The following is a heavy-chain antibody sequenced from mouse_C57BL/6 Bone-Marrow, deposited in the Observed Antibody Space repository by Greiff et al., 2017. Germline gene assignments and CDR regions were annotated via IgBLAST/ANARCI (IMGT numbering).Heavy chain of an antibody. CDR1: GYTFTSYW. D-gene: IGHD2-4*01. CDR3: TREDYDEGYYFDY. J-gene: IGHJ2*01. CDR2: IYPGNSDT. Sequence: VQLQQSGTVLARPGASMKMSCKTSGYTFTSYWMHWVKQRPGQGLEWIGAIYPGNSDTSYNQKFKGKAKLTAVTSASTAYMELSSLTNEDSAVYYCTREDYDEGYYFDYWGQGTTLTVSS. V-gene: IGHV1-5*01.